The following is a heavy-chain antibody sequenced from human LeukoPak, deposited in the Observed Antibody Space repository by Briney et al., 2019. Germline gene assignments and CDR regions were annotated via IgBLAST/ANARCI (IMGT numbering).Heavy chain of an antibody. CDR3: ASIRSAGATDYFDY. V-gene: IGHV3-11*03. CDR2: ISSSSSSYT. J-gene: IGHJ4*02. Sequence: PGGSLRLSCAASGFTFSDYYMSWIRQAPGKGLEWVSYISSSSSSYTNYADSVKGRFTISRDNAKNSLYLQMNSLRAEDTAVYYCASIRSAGATDYFDYWGQGTLVTVSS. D-gene: IGHD4/OR15-4a*01. CDR1: GFTFSDYY.